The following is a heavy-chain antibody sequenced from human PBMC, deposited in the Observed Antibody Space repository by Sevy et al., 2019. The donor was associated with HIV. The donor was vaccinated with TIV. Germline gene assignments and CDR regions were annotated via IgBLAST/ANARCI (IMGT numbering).Heavy chain of an antibody. D-gene: IGHD2-8*02. CDR1: GGSISSDY. CDR3: ARSMALYCTGGVRFISSVGWFDP. V-gene: IGHV4-59*01. Sequence: SETLSLTCTVSGGSISSDYWSWIQQPPGKGLEWIGYIYYSGSTNYNPSLKSRVTISVDTSKNQFSLKLSSVTAADTAVLYCARSMALYCTGGVRFISSVGWFDPWGQGTLVTVSS. CDR2: IYYSGST. J-gene: IGHJ5*02.